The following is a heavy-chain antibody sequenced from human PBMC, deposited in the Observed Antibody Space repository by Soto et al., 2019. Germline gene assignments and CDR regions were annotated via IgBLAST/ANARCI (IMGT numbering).Heavy chain of an antibody. Sequence: ASVKVSCKASGYTFTSYAMHWVRQAPGQRLEWMGWINAGNGNTKYSQKFQGRVTITRDTSASTAYMELSSLRSEDTAVYYCASRGHCSGGSCYSSRYYYGMDVWGQGTTVTVSS. V-gene: IGHV1-3*01. CDR3: ASRGHCSGGSCYSSRYYYGMDV. J-gene: IGHJ6*02. CDR2: INAGNGNT. D-gene: IGHD2-15*01. CDR1: GYTFTSYA.